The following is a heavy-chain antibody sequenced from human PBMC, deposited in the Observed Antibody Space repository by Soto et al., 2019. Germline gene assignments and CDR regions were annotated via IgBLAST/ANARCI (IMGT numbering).Heavy chain of an antibody. D-gene: IGHD3-3*01. CDR3: ARWWSGSRQGFDP. J-gene: IGHJ5*02. Sequence: QVQLQESGPGLVKPSQTLSLTCTVSGGSISSGDYYWSWIRQHPGKGLEWIGYIYYSGSTYYNPSFKSRFTISVDTSKNQFSLKLSSVTAADTAVYYCARWWSGSRQGFDPWGQGTLVTVSS. V-gene: IGHV4-31*03. CDR1: GGSISSGDYY. CDR2: IYYSGST.